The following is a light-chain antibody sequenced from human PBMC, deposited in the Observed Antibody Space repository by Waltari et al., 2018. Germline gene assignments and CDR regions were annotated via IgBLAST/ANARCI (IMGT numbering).Light chain of an antibody. CDR3: QVWHADIDPGV. CDR2: YDS. J-gene: IGLJ1*01. V-gene: IGLV3-21*04. Sequence: SYVLTQPPSVSAAPGETASISCGGDNIRSYSVHWYQQRPGQAPVLVIFYDSDRPSGIPARFSGSNSGNTATLTITSVEAGDEARYYCQVWHADIDPGVFGTGTEVTVL. CDR1: NIRSYS.